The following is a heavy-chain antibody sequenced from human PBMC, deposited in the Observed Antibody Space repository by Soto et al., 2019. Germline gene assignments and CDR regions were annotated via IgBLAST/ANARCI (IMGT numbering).Heavy chain of an antibody. J-gene: IGHJ2*01. CDR3: ARDYGDYHRYFDL. CDR1: GFTFSTYA. D-gene: IGHD4-17*01. Sequence: AGGSLRLSCAASGFTFSTYAMAWVRQAPGKGLEWVSGVSASGPNTDYADPVKGRFYISRDNSKNTLYLQMNSLRAEDTAVYYCARDYGDYHRYFDLWGRGTLVTVSS. V-gene: IGHV3-23*01. CDR2: VSASGPNT.